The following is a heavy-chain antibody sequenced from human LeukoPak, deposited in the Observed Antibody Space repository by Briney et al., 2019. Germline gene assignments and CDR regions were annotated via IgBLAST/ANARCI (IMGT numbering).Heavy chain of an antibody. CDR3: AKDVWFGEGLRWFDP. V-gene: IGHV3-7*03. J-gene: IGHJ5*02. Sequence: GGSLRLSCAASGFTFSSYWMSWVRQAPGKGLEWVANIKQDGSEKYYVDSVKGRFTISRDNSKNTLYLQMNSLRAEDTAVYYCAKDVWFGEGLRWFDPWGQGTLVTVSS. CDR1: GFTFSSYW. CDR2: IKQDGSEK. D-gene: IGHD3-10*01.